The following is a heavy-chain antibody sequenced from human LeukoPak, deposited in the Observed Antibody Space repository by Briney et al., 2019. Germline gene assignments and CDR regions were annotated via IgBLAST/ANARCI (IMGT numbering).Heavy chain of an antibody. CDR2: IYSGGST. V-gene: IGHV3-66*01. CDR1: GFTVSSNY. J-gene: IGHJ6*02. Sequence: GGSLRLSCAASGFTVSSNYMSWVRQAPGRGLEWVSVIYSGGSTYYADSVKGRFTISRDNSKNTLYLQMNSLRAEDTAVYYCARDSGSSSYYYYGMDVWGQGTTVTVSS. D-gene: IGHD6-6*01. CDR3: ARDSGSSSYYYYGMDV.